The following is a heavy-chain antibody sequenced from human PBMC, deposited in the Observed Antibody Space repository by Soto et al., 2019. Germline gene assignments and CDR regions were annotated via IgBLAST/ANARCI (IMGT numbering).Heavy chain of an antibody. CDR1: GGSFSGYY. V-gene: IGHV4-34*01. CDR2: INHSGST. Sequence: SETRSLTCAVYGGSFSGYYWSWIRQPPGKGLEWIGEINHSGSTNYNPSLKSRVTISVDTSKNQFSLKLSSVTAADTAVYYCARGYGSGSYYGPPYNWFDPWGQGTLVTSPQ. CDR3: ARGYGSGSYYGPPYNWFDP. J-gene: IGHJ5*02. D-gene: IGHD3-10*01.